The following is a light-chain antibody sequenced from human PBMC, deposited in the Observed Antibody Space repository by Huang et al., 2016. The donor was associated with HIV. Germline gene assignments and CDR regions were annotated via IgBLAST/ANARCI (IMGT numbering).Light chain of an antibody. CDR2: GAS. Sequence: EIIMTQSPATLSVSPGERAALSCRASHSINNNLAWYQQKPGQAPRLLIYGASARATSIQARFSGSGSGTDFTLTISSLQSEDVATYYCQQYNVWPVTFGQGTKVGVK. CDR3: QQYNVWPVT. J-gene: IGKJ1*01. V-gene: IGKV3-15*01. CDR1: HSINNN.